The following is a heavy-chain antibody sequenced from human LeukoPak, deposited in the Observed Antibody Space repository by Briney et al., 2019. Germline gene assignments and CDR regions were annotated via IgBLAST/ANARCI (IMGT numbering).Heavy chain of an antibody. CDR2: INYYGKT. D-gene: IGHD3-10*01. J-gene: IGHJ4*02. CDR1: GNSISSSSYY. CDR3: ARADGSGSYFSHFDY. Sequence: SETLSLTCTVSGNSISSSSYYWVWIRQPPGKGLEWIGSINYYGKTYYNPSVKSRVTISVDTSKNQFSLMVTSVTAADTAVYYCARADGSGSYFSHFDYWGQGTLVTVSS. V-gene: IGHV4-39*07.